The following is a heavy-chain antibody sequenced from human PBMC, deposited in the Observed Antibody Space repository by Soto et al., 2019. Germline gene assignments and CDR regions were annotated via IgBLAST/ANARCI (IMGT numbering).Heavy chain of an antibody. CDR2: VDASGNT. CDR1: GHSISADY. D-gene: IGHD3-22*01. Sequence: QVQLQESGPGLVKASETLSLSCTVSGHSISADYWSWIRQPAGKRLEWIGRVDASGNTNYNPSLKSRVTMSVDTSKNQFFLKVRSVTAAYTAMYFCARDVGGSVVPHWFDPWGQGALVTVSS. CDR3: ARDVGGSVVPHWFDP. V-gene: IGHV4-4*07. J-gene: IGHJ5*02.